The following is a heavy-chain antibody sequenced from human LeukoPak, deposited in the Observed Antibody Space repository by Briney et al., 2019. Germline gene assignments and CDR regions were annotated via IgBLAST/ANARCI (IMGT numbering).Heavy chain of an antibody. CDR2: IYSGGST. CDR1: GFTVSSNY. Sequence: GGSLRLSCAASGFTVSSNYMSWVRQAPGKGLEWVSVIYSGGSTYYADSVIGRFTISRDNSKNTLYLQMNSLRAEDTAVYYCARDRGYSNHPDYYYYGMDVWGQGTTVTVSS. J-gene: IGHJ6*02. CDR3: ARDRGYSNHPDYYYYGMDV. D-gene: IGHD4-11*01. V-gene: IGHV3-53*01.